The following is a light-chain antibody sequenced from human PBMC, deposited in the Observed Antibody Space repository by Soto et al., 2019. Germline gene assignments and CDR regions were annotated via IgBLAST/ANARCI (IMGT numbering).Light chain of an antibody. Sequence: IVLTQSPGTLSLSPGERATLSCRASQSVSSSFLAWYQQRPGQAPSLLIYGASIRATDIPDRFSGSWSGTDFTLTISRLEPEDFAVYYCQQYGSSYTFGQGTKLEIK. J-gene: IGKJ2*01. CDR2: GAS. CDR3: QQYGSSYT. V-gene: IGKV3-20*01. CDR1: QSVSSSF.